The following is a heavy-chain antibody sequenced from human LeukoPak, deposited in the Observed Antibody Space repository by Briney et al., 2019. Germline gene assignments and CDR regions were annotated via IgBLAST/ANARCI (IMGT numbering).Heavy chain of an antibody. Sequence: APVKVSCKASGYTFTSYGISWVRQAPGQGLEWMGWISAYNGNTNYAQKLQGRVTMTTDTSTSTAYMELRSLRSDDTAVYYCAGSSSYSGGWYMIDYWGQGTLVSVSS. CDR3: AGSSSYSGGWYMIDY. CDR1: GYTFTSYG. CDR2: ISAYNGNT. J-gene: IGHJ4*02. V-gene: IGHV1-18*01. D-gene: IGHD6-19*01.